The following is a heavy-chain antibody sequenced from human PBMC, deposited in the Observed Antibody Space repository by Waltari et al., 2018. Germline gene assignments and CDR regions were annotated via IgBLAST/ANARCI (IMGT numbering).Heavy chain of an antibody. CDR2: IIPIFGTA. Sequence: QVQLVQSGAEVKKPGSSVKVSCKASGGTFSSYAISWVRQAHGQGLEWMGRIIPIFGTANYAQKFQGRVTITADKSTSTAYMELSSLRSEDTAVYYCAKDLFMRQYSSSGFDYWGQGTLVTVSS. J-gene: IGHJ4*02. CDR3: AKDLFMRQYSSSGFDY. CDR1: GGTFSSYA. V-gene: IGHV1-69*13. D-gene: IGHD6-6*01.